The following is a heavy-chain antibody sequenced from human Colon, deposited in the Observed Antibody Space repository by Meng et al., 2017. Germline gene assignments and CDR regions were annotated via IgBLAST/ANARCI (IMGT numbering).Heavy chain of an antibody. CDR1: GGTFSSYA. V-gene: IGHV1-69*01. CDR3: ARRPPDYGDYNWFDP. Sequence: QVRVVRSGAEVKKPGSSVKVSCKASGGTFSSYAISWVRQAPGQGLEWMGGIIPAFGTTTYARQFEGRLTITADEATSTAYMELSSLTSDDTAVYYCARRPPDYGDYNWFDPWGQGTLVTVSS. D-gene: IGHD4-17*01. J-gene: IGHJ5*02. CDR2: IIPAFGTT.